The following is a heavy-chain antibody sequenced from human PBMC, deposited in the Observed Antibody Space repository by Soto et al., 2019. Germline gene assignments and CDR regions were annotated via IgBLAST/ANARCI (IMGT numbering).Heavy chain of an antibody. J-gene: IGHJ2*01. Sequence: QVQLVQSGAEVKKPGSSVKVSCKASGGTFSSYAISWVRQAPGQGLEWMGGIIPIFGTANYAQKFQGRVTITADESTSTAYMELSSLRSEDTAVYYCARGWWELPSLYWYFDLWGRGSLVTVSS. V-gene: IGHV1-69*01. CDR1: GGTFSSYA. D-gene: IGHD1-26*01. CDR3: ARGWWELPSLYWYFDL. CDR2: IIPIFGTA.